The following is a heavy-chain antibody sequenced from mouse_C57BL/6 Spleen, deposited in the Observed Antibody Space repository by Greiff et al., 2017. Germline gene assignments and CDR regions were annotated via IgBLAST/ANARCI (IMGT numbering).Heavy chain of an antibody. J-gene: IGHJ3*01. CDR1: GFTFSSYA. CDR2: ISDGGSYT. CDR3: ARGGPYGSGLAWFAY. Sequence: EVHLVESGGGLVKPGGSLKLSCAASGFTFSSYAMSWVRQTPEKRLEWVATISDGGSYTYYPDNVKGRFTIARDNATNNLYLQMSHLKSEDTAIYYCARGGPYGSGLAWFAYWGQGTLVTVSA. D-gene: IGHD1-1*01. V-gene: IGHV5-4*01.